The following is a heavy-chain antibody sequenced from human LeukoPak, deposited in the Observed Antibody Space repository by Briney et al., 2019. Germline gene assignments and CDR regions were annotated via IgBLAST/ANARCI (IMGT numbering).Heavy chain of an antibody. V-gene: IGHV3-74*01. Sequence: GGSLRLSCAASGFTFSNYWMNWVRQAPGKGLVWVSRIDSDGSDTTYADSVKGRFTISRDNAKNTLYLQMNSLRAEDTAVYYCARAGPAGVYNSFDYWGQGTLVTVSS. CDR1: GFTFSNYW. CDR2: IDSDGSDT. CDR3: ARAGPAGVYNSFDY. J-gene: IGHJ4*02. D-gene: IGHD5-24*01.